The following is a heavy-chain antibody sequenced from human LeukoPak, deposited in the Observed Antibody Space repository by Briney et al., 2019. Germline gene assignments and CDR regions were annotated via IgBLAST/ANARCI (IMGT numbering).Heavy chain of an antibody. J-gene: IGHJ6*03. V-gene: IGHV4-39*07. CDR3: AGGLKRGSYTYYYYYYMDV. D-gene: IGHD1-26*01. CDR2: IYYSGST. CDR1: GGSISSSSYY. Sequence: SETLSLTCTVSGGSISSSSYYWGWIRQPPGKGLEWIGSIYYSGSTYYNPSLKSRVTISVDTSKNQFSLKLSSVTAADTAVYYCAGGLKRGSYTYYYYYYMDVWGKGTTVTVSS.